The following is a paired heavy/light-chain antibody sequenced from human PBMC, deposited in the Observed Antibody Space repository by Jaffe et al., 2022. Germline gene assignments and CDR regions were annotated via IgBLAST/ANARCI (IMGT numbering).Heavy chain of an antibody. J-gene: IGHJ4*02. CDR2: IRYDGRNK. CDR1: GFTFSSYG. V-gene: IGHV3-30*02. D-gene: IGHD4-17*01. CDR3: AKDRDGDFVVDY. Sequence: QVQLVESGGGVVQPGGSLRLSCAASGFTFSSYGMHWVRQAPGRGLEWVALIRYDGRNKYHADSVKGRFTISRDNSKNTLYLQMNSLKPEDTAVYYCAKDRDGDFVVDYWGQGTLVTVSS.
Light chain of an antibody. J-gene: IGKJ4*01. CDR2: AAS. V-gene: IGKV1-39*01. CDR1: QSISSY. Sequence: DIQMTQSPSSLSASVGDRVTITCRASQSISSYLNWYQQKPGKAPKLLIYAASSLQSGVPSRFSGSGSGTDFTLTINSLQPEDFATYYCQQSYSTTTFGGGTKVEIK. CDR3: QQSYSTTT.